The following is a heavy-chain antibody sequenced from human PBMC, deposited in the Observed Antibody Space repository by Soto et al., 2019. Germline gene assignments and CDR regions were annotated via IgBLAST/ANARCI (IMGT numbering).Heavy chain of an antibody. CDR1: GGTFSSYA. V-gene: IGHV1-69*13. D-gene: IGHD3-9*01. J-gene: IGHJ4*02. Sequence: ASVKVSCKASGGTFSSYAISWVRQAPGQGLEWMGGIIPIFGTANYAQKFQGRVTITADESTSTAYMELSSLRSEDTAVYYCASQTRYFDWLLSNSFDYWGQGTLVTVSS. CDR2: IIPIFGTA. CDR3: ASQTRYFDWLLSNSFDY.